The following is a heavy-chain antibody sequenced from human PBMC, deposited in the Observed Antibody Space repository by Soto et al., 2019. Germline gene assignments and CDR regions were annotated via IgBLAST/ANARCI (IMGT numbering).Heavy chain of an antibody. J-gene: IGHJ6*01. D-gene: IGHD2-15*01. V-gene: IGHV1-18*01. CDR1: GYTFTSYG. Sequence: GASVKVSCKASGYTFTSYGISWVRQAPGRGLEWMGWISAYNGNTNYAQKLQGRVTMTTDTSTSTAYMELRSLRSDDTAVYYCARDVGACSGGSCYYPTGYYYCYVMDVWGQGTTVTVSS. CDR2: ISAYNGNT. CDR3: ARDVGACSGGSCYYPTGYYYCYVMDV.